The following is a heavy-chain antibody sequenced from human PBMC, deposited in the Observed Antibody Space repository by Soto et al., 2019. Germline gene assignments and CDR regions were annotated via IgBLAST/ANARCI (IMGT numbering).Heavy chain of an antibody. CDR3: ARHRGGRVINYYYYMDV. J-gene: IGHJ6*03. D-gene: IGHD3-16*01. V-gene: IGHV4-59*08. Sequence: SETLSLTCTVSGGSISSYYWSWIRQPPGKGLEWIGYIFYSGSTNYNPSLKIRVTISVDTSKNQFSLKLSSLTAADTAVYYCARHRGGRVINYYYYMDVWGKGTTVTVSS. CDR1: GGSISSYY. CDR2: IFYSGST.